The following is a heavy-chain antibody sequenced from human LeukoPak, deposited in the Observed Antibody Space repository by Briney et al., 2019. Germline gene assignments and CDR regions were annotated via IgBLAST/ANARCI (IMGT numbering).Heavy chain of an antibody. CDR3: AKCSYSSSWYFGY. J-gene: IGHJ4*02. D-gene: IGHD6-13*01. CDR1: GFTFSSYA. V-gene: IGHV3-23*01. CDR2: ISGSGGST. Sequence: GGSLRLSCAASGFTFSSYAMSWVRQAPGKGLEWVSAISGSGGSTYYADSVKGRFTISRDNSKNTLYLQINSLRAEDTAVYYCAKCSYSSSWYFGYWGQGTLVTVSS.